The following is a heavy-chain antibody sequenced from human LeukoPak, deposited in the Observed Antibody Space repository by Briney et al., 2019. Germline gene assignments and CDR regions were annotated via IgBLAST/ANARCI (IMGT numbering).Heavy chain of an antibody. V-gene: IGHV3-48*04. CDR1: GFAFSSYS. J-gene: IGHJ4*02. D-gene: IGHD6-19*01. Sequence: GGSLRLSCAASGFAFSSYSMNWVRQAPGKGLECISYIHRSGTPTYYSDSVKGRFTISRDNAKNTLYLQMTGLRVDDTAVYFCAKDLLGQWPTVFDYWGQGTLVTVSS. CDR3: AKDLLGQWPTVFDY. CDR2: IHRSGTPT.